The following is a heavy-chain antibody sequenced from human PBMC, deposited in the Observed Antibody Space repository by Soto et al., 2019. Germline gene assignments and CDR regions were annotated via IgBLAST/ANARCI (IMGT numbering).Heavy chain of an antibody. CDR2: ISGGSSDT. V-gene: IGHV3-11*06. D-gene: IGHD2-21*02. Sequence: QVPLVESGGGLVKPGGTLRLACAASGFSFGDSYMSWVRQAPGKGLEWLSYISGGSSDTNYADSVKGRFTSSRNNAKRSLYLELNSLRAADPAVYYCARTTAAASRYYADHWGPANLVSGSS. J-gene: IGHJ4*02. CDR3: ARTTAAASRYYADH. CDR1: GFSFGDSY.